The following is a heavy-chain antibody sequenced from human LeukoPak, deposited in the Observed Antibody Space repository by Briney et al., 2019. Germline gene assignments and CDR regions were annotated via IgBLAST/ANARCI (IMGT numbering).Heavy chain of an antibody. J-gene: IGHJ4*02. CDR3: AKSPQLKLTVWFDY. D-gene: IGHD3-3*01. CDR1: GFTLSSYE. Sequence: PGGSLRLSCTVSGFTLSSYEMSWIRQAPGKGLEWVAFIRYDGSNKYYADSVKGRFTISRDNSKNTLYLQMNSLRAEDTAVYYCAKSPQLKLTVWFDYWGQGTLVTVSS. CDR2: IRYDGSNK. V-gene: IGHV3-30*02.